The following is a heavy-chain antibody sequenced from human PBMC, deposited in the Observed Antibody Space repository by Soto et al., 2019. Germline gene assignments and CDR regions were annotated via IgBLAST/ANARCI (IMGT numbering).Heavy chain of an antibody. J-gene: IGHJ6*03. Sequence: EVQLVESGGGLVQPGGSLRLSCAASGFTFSNYWMYWVRQAPGKGLEWVSRINSDGSVSSYADSVKGRLTISRDNVKNTLYLQMDSLRAEDTALYYCARGDCVCGTCYSLAGSFYYYMDVWGKGTTVTVFS. V-gene: IGHV3-74*02. CDR3: ARGDCVCGTCYSLAGSFYYYMDV. CDR1: GFTFSNYW. D-gene: IGHD2-15*01. CDR2: INSDGSVS.